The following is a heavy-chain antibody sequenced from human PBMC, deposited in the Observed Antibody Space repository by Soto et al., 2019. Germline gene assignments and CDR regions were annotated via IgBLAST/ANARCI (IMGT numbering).Heavy chain of an antibody. Sequence: PGGSLRLSCAASGFTFRNYGMKWVRQAPGKGLEWVSYIGIGSSTKYYADSVKGRFTISRDNAKNSLYLQMNSLRAEDTAVYYCARDQLYYNDISGRPLNAFDVWGQGTMVTVSS. CDR1: GFTFRNYG. V-gene: IGHV3-48*01. CDR2: IGIGSSTK. D-gene: IGHD3-22*01. J-gene: IGHJ3*01. CDR3: ARDQLYYNDISGRPLNAFDV.